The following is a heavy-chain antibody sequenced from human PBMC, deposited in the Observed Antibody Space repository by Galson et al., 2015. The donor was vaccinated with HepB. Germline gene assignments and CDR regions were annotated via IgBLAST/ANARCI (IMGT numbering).Heavy chain of an antibody. CDR1: GYTLTDLS. CDR2: FDPEDGET. D-gene: IGHD2-8*01. Sequence: SVKVSCKVSGYTLTDLSMHWVRQAPGKGLEWMGGFDPEDGETIYAQKFQGRVTMTEDTSTDTAYMELSSLRSEDTAVYYCATVPYCTNGVCPYYFDYWGQGTLVTVSS. J-gene: IGHJ4*02. CDR3: ATVPYCTNGVCPYYFDY. V-gene: IGHV1-24*01.